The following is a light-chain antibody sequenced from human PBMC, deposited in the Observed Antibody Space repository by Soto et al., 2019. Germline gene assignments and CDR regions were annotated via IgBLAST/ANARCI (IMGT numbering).Light chain of an antibody. CDR1: SSNIGAGYD. V-gene: IGLV1-40*01. Sequence: QAVVTQPPSVSGAPGQRVTISCTGSSSNIGAGYDVHWYQQLPGTAPKLLIYGNSNRPSGVPDRFSGSKSGTSASLAITGLQAEDEADYYCQSYDSSLSAFYVFGTGTKPPS. CDR2: GNS. CDR3: QSYDSSLSAFYV. J-gene: IGLJ1*01.